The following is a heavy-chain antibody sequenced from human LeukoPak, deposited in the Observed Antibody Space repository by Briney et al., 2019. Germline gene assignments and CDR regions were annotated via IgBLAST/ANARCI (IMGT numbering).Heavy chain of an antibody. CDR1: GFSFSSYS. CDR3: ASSAIAVAAHWYWFDP. V-gene: IGHV3-21*01. CDR2: ISSSSSYI. Sequence: GGSLRLSCAASGFSFSSYSMNWVRQAPGKGLEWVSSISSSSSYIYYADSVKGRFTISRDNAKNSLYLQMNSLRAEDTAVYYCASSAIAVAAHWYWFDPWGQGTLVTVSS. J-gene: IGHJ5*02. D-gene: IGHD6-19*01.